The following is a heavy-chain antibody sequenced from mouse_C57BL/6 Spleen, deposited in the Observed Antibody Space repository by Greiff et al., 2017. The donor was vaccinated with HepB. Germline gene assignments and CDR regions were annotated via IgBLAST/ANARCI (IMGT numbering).Heavy chain of an antibody. Sequence: EVKLEESGGGLVQPKGSLKLSCAASGFSFNTYAMNWVRQAPGKGLEWVARIRSKSNNYATYYADSVKDRFTISRDDSESMLYLQMNNLKTEDTAMYYCVRNWDDWYFDVWGTGTTVTVSS. CDR1: GFSFNTYA. CDR2: IRSKSNNYAT. CDR3: VRNWDDWYFDV. V-gene: IGHV10-1*01. J-gene: IGHJ1*03. D-gene: IGHD4-1*01.